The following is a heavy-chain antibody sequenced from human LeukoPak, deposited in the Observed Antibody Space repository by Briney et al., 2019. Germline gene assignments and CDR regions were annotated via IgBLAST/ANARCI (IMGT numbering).Heavy chain of an antibody. CDR1: GGSFSGYY. Sequence: SETLSLTCAVYGGSFSGYYWSWIRQPPGKGLEWIGEINHSGSTNYNPSLKSRVTISVDTSKNQFSLKLSSVTAADTAVYYCARPRVRGVIIRGFDYWGQGTLVTISS. CDR3: ARPRVRGVIIRGFDY. J-gene: IGHJ4*01. D-gene: IGHD3-10*01. V-gene: IGHV4-34*01. CDR2: INHSGST.